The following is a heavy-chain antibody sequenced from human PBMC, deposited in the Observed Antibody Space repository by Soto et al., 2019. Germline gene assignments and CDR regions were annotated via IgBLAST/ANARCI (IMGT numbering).Heavy chain of an antibody. J-gene: IGHJ4*02. V-gene: IGHV3-23*01. D-gene: IGHD2-2*01. CDR3: AKDKGGRYCSRTSCLYSFDY. Sequence: EVQLLESGGGLVQPGGSLRLSCTASGFTFSTYAMSWVRQAPGKGLEWVSTISDSGSTYYADSVKGRFTISRDNSKNTLYLEMNSLRAEHTAVYYCAKDKGGRYCSRTSCLYSFDYWGQGTLVTVSS. CDR1: GFTFSTYA. CDR2: ISDSGST.